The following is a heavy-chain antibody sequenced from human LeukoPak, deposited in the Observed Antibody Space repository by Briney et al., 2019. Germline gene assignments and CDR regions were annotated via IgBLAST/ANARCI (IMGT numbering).Heavy chain of an antibody. CDR2: INPSGGST. CDR3: ARGGPSIAARREGVFDY. Sequence: ASVKVSCKASGYTFTSYYMHWVRQAPGQGLGWMGIINPSGGSTSYAQKFQGRVTMTRDMSTSTVYMELSSLRSEDTAVCYCARGGPSIAARREGVFDYWGQGTLVTVSS. D-gene: IGHD6-6*01. V-gene: IGHV1-46*01. J-gene: IGHJ4*02. CDR1: GYTFTSYY.